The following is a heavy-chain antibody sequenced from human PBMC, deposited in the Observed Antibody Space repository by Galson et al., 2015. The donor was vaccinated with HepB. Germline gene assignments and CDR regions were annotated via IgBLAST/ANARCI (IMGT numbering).Heavy chain of an antibody. CDR3: ARFRTLVISSWYIGDYRDY. V-gene: IGHV3-66*02. J-gene: IGHJ4*02. CDR1: GFTVSSNY. Sequence: SLRLSCAASGFTVSSNYMSWVRQAPGKGLEWVSVIYSGGSTYYADSVKGRFTIYRDNSKNTLYLQMNSLRAEDTAVYYCARFRTLVISSWYIGDYRDYWGQGTLVTVSS. CDR2: IYSGGST. D-gene: IGHD6-13*01.